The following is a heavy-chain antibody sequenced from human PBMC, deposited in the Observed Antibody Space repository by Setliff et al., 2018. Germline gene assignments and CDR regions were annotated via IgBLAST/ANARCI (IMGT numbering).Heavy chain of an antibody. CDR3: AREQWLDPPGYYYMDV. D-gene: IGHD6-19*01. J-gene: IGHJ6*03. CDR2: IYYSGSA. CDR1: GGSISSTTDY. V-gene: IGHV4-39*07. Sequence: PSETLSLTCTVSGGSISSTTDYWGWIRHPPGKGLEWIGSIYYSGSAFYNPSLKSRVTISVDTSKNLFSLKLNSVTAADMAVYYCAREQWLDPPGYYYMDVWAKGTTVTVSS.